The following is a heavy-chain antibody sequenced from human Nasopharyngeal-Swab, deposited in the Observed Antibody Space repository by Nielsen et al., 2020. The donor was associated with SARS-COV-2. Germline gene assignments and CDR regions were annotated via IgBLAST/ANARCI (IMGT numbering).Heavy chain of an antibody. CDR2: IVGSGDISGSGGNT. V-gene: IGHV3-23*01. CDR3: AKDLRGPYFF. J-gene: IGHJ4*02. Sequence: GESLKISCVASGYSFRTYGMSWVRQAPGKGLEWVAAIVGSGDISGSGGNTYYADSVKGRFTISRDNSKNMLSLQMNSLRAEDTAVYYCAKDLRGPYFFWGQGTLVTVSS. CDR1: GYSFRTYG. D-gene: IGHD2/OR15-2a*01.